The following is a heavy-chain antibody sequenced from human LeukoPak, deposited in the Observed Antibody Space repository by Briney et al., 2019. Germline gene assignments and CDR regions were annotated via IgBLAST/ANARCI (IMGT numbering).Heavy chain of an antibody. J-gene: IGHJ4*02. Sequence: SETLSLTCAVYGGSFSGYYWSWIRQPPGKGLEWIGEINHSGSTNYNPSLKSRVTISVDTSKNQFSLKLSSVTAADTAVYYCARSTYYDFSYYFDYWGQGTLVTVSS. CDR3: ARSTYYDFSYYFDY. V-gene: IGHV4-34*01. CDR2: INHSGST. CDR1: GGSFSGYY. D-gene: IGHD3-3*01.